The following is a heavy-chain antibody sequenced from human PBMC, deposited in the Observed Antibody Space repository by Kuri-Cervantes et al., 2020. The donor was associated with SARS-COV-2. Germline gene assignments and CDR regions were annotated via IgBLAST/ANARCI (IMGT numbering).Heavy chain of an antibody. V-gene: IGHV4-39*07. CDR3: AREDRGWFDP. J-gene: IGHJ5*02. Sequence: GSLRLSCTVSGGSISSSSYYWGWIRQPPGKGLEWIGSIYYSGSTYYNPSLKSRVTISVDTSKNQFSLKLSSVTAADTAVYYRAREDRGWFDPWGQGTLVTVS. CDR2: IYYSGST. CDR1: GGSISSSSYY.